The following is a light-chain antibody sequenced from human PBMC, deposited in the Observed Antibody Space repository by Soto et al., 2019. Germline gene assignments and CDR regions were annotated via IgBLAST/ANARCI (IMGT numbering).Light chain of an antibody. Sequence: EIVMTQSPATLSVSPGERATLSCRASQSVSSTLAWYQQKPGQAPRLLIYGASTRATGIPARFSGSGSGTEFNLTISSLQSEDFAVYYCQQYNDWPQTFGQGTKVEIK. J-gene: IGKJ1*01. V-gene: IGKV3-15*01. CDR2: GAS. CDR3: QQYNDWPQT. CDR1: QSVSST.